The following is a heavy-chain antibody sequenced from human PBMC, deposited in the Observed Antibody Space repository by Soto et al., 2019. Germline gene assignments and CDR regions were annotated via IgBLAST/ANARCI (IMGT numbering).Heavy chain of an antibody. D-gene: IGHD1-26*01. V-gene: IGHV1-3*01. CDR1: EYTFTSYA. CDR2: INAGNGNT. J-gene: IGHJ4*02. CDR3: ARGLGLYYFDY. Sequence: GASVKVSCKASEYTFTSYAMHWVRQAPGQRLEWMGWINAGNGNTKYSQKFQGRVTITRDTSASTAYMELSSLRSEDTAVYYCARGLGLYYFDYWGQGTLVTAPQ.